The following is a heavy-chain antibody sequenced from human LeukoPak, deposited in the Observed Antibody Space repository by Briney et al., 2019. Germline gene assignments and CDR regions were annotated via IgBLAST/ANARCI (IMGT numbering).Heavy chain of an antibody. V-gene: IGHV1-46*01. Sequence: ASVKVSCKASGYTFTSYYMHWVRQAPGQGLEWMGIINPSGGSTSYAQKFQGRVTMTRDMSTSTVYMELSSLRSEDTAVYYCARGRKPGIAVAGNAFDIWGQGTMVTVSS. J-gene: IGHJ3*02. CDR1: GYTFTSYY. D-gene: IGHD6-19*01. CDR3: ARGRKPGIAVAGNAFDI. CDR2: INPSGGST.